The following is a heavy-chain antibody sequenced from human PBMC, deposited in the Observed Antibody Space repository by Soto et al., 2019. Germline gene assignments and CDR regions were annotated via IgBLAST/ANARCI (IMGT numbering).Heavy chain of an antibody. CDR3: AKVGCSGGSCYPFDP. CDR2: ISGSGGST. V-gene: IGHV3-23*01. D-gene: IGHD2-15*01. Sequence: LRLSCAASGFTFSSYAMSWVRQAPGKGLEWVSAISGSGGSTYYADSVKGRFTISRDNSKNTLYLQMNSLRAEDTAVYYCAKVGCSGGSCYPFDPWGQGTLVTVS. J-gene: IGHJ5*02. CDR1: GFTFSSYA.